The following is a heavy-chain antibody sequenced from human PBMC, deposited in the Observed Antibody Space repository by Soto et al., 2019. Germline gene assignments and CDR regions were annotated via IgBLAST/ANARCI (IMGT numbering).Heavy chain of an antibody. D-gene: IGHD6-19*01. CDR2: IYWDDDK. J-gene: IGHJ4*02. Sequence: QIILKESGPTLVKPTQTLTLTCTFSGFSLSTSGVGVGWIRQPPGKALEWLALIYWDDDKRYSPSLKSRLTSTNDTSKNQLLLTTTNMDTVDTATYSCAHSSSGWLFDYWGQGTLVTVSS. V-gene: IGHV2-5*02. CDR3: AHSSSGWLFDY. CDR1: GFSLSTSGVG.